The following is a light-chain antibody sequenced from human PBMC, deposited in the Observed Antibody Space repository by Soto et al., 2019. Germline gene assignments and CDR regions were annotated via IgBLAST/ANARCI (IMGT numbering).Light chain of an antibody. J-gene: IGKJ1*01. CDR2: DAS. Sequence: DIRMTQSPSTLSASVGDRVTITCRASQSISSWLAWYQQKPGKAPKLLIYDASSLESGVPSWFSGSGSGTEFTLTISSLQPDDFATYYCQQYNSYPWTFGQGTKVDIK. V-gene: IGKV1-5*01. CDR3: QQYNSYPWT. CDR1: QSISSW.